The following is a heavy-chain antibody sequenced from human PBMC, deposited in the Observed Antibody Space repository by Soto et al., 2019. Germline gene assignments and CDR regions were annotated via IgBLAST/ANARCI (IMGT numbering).Heavy chain of an antibody. V-gene: IGHV4-61*01. CDR2: IYYSGST. CDR1: GGSVSSGSYF. CDR3: ARDLQLGLFYY. D-gene: IGHD4-4*01. J-gene: IGHJ4*02. Sequence: SETLSLTCTVSGGSVSSGSYFWSWIRQPPGKGLEWIGCIYYSGSTNYNPSLKNRVTISADTSKNRFSLRLRSATAADTAVYYCARDLQLGLFYYWGQGTQVTVSS.